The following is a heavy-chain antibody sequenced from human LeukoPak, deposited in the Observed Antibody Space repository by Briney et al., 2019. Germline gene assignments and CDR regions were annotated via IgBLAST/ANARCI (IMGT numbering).Heavy chain of an antibody. CDR3: AKIGGYEDYYFDY. J-gene: IGHJ4*02. Sequence: GGSLRLSCAASGFTFGSYGMHWVRQAPGKGLEWVAVISYDGSNKYYADSVKGRFTISRDNSKNTLYLQINSLRAEDTAVYYCAKIGGYEDYYFDYWGQGTLVTVSS. V-gene: IGHV3-30*18. D-gene: IGHD3-22*01. CDR1: GFTFGSYG. CDR2: ISYDGSNK.